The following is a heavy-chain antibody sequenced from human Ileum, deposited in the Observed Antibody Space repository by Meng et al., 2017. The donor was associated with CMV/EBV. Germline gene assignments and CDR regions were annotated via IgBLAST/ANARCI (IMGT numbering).Heavy chain of an antibody. CDR1: GGAISSGGYY. V-gene: IGHV4-31*03. J-gene: IGHJ4*02. CDR2: IYYSGST. D-gene: IGHD2-8*01. Sequence: CTVSGGAISSGGYYWSWIRQHPGKGLEWIGYIYYSGSTYYNPSLKSRVTISVDTSKNQFSLKLSSVTAAGTAVYYCARDGLGVLPDYWGQGTLVTVSS. CDR3: ARDGLGVLPDY.